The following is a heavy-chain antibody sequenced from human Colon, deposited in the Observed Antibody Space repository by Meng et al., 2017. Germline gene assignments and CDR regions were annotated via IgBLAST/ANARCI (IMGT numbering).Heavy chain of an antibody. J-gene: IGHJ6*02. CDR1: GGSVSSASHY. CDR3: AKTSSNWFTSYNGMDV. D-gene: IGHD6-13*01. CDR2: VYHSGDT. Sequence: GSLRLSCTVSGGSVSSASHYWSWIRQSPGKGLEWIGHVYHSGDTNYNPSLKSRVTLSVDTSKNQFSLKLTSVTAADTAVYYCAKTSSNWFTSYNGMDVWGQGNTVTVAS. V-gene: IGHV4-61*01.